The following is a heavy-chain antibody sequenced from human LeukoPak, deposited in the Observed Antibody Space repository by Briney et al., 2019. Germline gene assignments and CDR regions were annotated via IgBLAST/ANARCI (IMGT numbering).Heavy chain of an antibody. D-gene: IGHD3-22*01. CDR3: ARDLYYYDSSDAFDI. CDR1: GYTFTGYY. J-gene: IGHJ3*02. Sequence: ASVKVSCKASGYTFTGYYMHWVRQAPGQGLEWMGWINPNSGGTNYAQKFQGRVTMTRDTSISTAYMELSRLRSDDTAVYYCARDLYYYDSSDAFDIWGQGTMVTVSS. V-gene: IGHV1-2*02. CDR2: INPNSGGT.